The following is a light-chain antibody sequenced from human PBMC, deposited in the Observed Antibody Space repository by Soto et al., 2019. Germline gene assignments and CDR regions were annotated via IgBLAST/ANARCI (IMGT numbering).Light chain of an antibody. V-gene: IGLV4-69*01. J-gene: IGLJ2*01. CDR3: QTWGSGIVV. CDR2: LNSDGSH. CDR1: SGHSNYA. Sequence: QLVLTQSPSASASLGASVKLTCTLSSGHSNYAIAWHQQQSEKGTRYLMKLNSDGSHSKGDGIPVRCSGSSTGAELYITVFRLESEDEADFYCQTWGSGIVVFGGGTKLTVL.